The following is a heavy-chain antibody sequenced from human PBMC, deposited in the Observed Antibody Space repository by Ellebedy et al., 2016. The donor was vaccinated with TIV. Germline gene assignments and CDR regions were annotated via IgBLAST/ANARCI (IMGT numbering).Heavy chain of an antibody. J-gene: IGHJ4*02. CDR2: INAGNGNT. V-gene: IGHV1-3*01. D-gene: IGHD3-22*01. Sequence: ASVKVSXKASGYTFTNYAMHWVRQAPGQRLEWMGWINAGNGNTKYSQKFQGKVTITRDTSASTAYMDLSSLRSEDTAVYYCARDYVGGYGVYYFDYWGQGTLVTVSS. CDR1: GYTFTNYA. CDR3: ARDYVGGYGVYYFDY.